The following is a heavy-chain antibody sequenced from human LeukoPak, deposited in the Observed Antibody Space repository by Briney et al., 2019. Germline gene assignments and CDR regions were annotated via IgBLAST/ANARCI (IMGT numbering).Heavy chain of an antibody. Sequence: GGSLRLSCAASGFTFGDYAMHWVRQAPGKGLEWVSLISGDGGSTYYADSVRGRFTISRDNSKNSLYLQMNSLRTEDTALYYCAKDSFFYGSGGDYWGQGTLVTVSS. CDR1: GFTFGDYA. CDR2: ISGDGGST. V-gene: IGHV3-43*02. D-gene: IGHD3-10*01. J-gene: IGHJ4*02. CDR3: AKDSFFYGSGGDY.